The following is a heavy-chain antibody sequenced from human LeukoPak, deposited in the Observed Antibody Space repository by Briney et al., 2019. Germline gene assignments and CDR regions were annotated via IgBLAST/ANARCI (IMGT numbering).Heavy chain of an antibody. CDR2: IYHSGST. Sequence: SETLSLTCTVSGYSISSGYYWGWIRQPPGKGLEWIGSIYHSGSTYYNPSLKSRVTISVDTSKNQFSLKLSSVTAADTAVYYCARSDGSGSPKGTYYYYYYMDVWGKGTTVTISS. CDR1: GYSISSGYY. V-gene: IGHV4-38-2*02. CDR3: ARSDGSGSPKGTYYYYYYMDV. D-gene: IGHD3-10*01. J-gene: IGHJ6*03.